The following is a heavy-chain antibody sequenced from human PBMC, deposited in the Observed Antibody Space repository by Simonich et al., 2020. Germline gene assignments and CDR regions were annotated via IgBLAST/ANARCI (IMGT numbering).Heavy chain of an antibody. J-gene: IGHJ6*02. CDR2: ISSSSSYI. CDR1: GFTFSSYS. D-gene: IGHD6-19*01. V-gene: IGHV3-21*01. Sequence: EVQLVESGGGLVKPGGSLRLSCAASGFTFSSYSMNWVRQAPGKGLEWVSSISSSSSYIYYADSVKGRFTISRDNAKNSLYLQMNSLRAEDTAVYYCARWIAVAGTGAYGMDVWGQGTTVIVSS. CDR3: ARWIAVAGTGAYGMDV.